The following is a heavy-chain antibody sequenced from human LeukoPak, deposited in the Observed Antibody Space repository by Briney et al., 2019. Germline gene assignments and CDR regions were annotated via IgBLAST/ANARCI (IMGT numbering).Heavy chain of an antibody. CDR1: GFTFDDYA. D-gene: IGHD4-11*01. Sequence: PGRSLRLSRAASGFTFDDYAMHWVRQAPGKGLEWVSGISWNSGSIGYADSVKGRFTISRDNAKNSLYLQMNSLRAEGMALYYCATTYRHYLAFDIWGQGTMVTVSS. CDR3: ATTYRHYLAFDI. CDR2: ISWNSGSI. J-gene: IGHJ3*02. V-gene: IGHV3-9*03.